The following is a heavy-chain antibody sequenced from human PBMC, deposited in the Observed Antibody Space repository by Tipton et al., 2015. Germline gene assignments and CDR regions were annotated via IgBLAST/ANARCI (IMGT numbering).Heavy chain of an antibody. V-gene: IGHV6-1*01. CDR3: ARVSDWYQALYWFDP. J-gene: IGHJ5*02. CDR2: TYYRSKWYN. CDR1: GDSVSSNSAA. D-gene: IGHD6-19*01. Sequence: PGLVKPSQTLSLTCAIPGDSVSSNSAAWNWIRQSPSRGLEWLGRTYYRSKWYNDYAVSVKSRITINPDTSKNQFSLQLNSVTPEDTAVYYWARVSDWYQALYWFDPWDQGTLVIVS.